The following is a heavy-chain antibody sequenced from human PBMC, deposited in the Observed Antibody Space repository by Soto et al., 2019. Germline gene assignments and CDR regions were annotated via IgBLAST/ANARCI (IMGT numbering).Heavy chain of an antibody. CDR1: GFTFSSSA. CDR2: VSANGQGI. J-gene: IGHJ4*02. V-gene: IGHV3-23*01. D-gene: IGHD3-10*01. Sequence: PGGSLRLSCAASGFTFSSSAISWVRQAPGKGLEWVSAVSANGQGIYYADSVRGRFTISRDNSKNTVFLHMDSLSAEDTAVYYCDKDRHYHRDYFHYWGQGTLVTVSS. CDR3: DKDRHYHRDYFHY.